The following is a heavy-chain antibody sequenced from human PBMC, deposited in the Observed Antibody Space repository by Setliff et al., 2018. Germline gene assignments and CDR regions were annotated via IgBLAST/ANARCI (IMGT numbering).Heavy chain of an antibody. D-gene: IGHD2-2*01. CDR2: IYSSGST. CDR3: ARGQEALSSSWDKWFGP. J-gene: IGHJ5*02. CDR1: GGPISSGDYY. Sequence: PSETLSLTCTVSGGPISSGDYYWSWIRQPPGKGLEWIGYIYSSGSTYYNPSLKSRVSISMDTSKNQFSLKLSSVTAADTAIYYCARGQEALSSSWDKWFGPWGQGTLVTVSS. V-gene: IGHV4-30-4*08.